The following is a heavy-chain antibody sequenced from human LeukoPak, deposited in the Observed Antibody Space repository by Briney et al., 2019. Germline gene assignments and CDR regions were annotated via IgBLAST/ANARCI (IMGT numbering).Heavy chain of an antibody. CDR3: ARDRRYCSSTSCLGYYYYYMDV. CDR1: GYTFTGYY. Sequence: GASVKVSCKASGYTFTGYYMHWVRQAPGQGLEWMGRINPNSGGTNYAQKCQGRVTMTRDTSISTAYMELSRLRSDDTAVYYCARDRRYCSSTSCLGYYYYYMDVWGKGTTVTVSS. J-gene: IGHJ6*03. D-gene: IGHD2-2*01. CDR2: INPNSGGT. V-gene: IGHV1-2*06.